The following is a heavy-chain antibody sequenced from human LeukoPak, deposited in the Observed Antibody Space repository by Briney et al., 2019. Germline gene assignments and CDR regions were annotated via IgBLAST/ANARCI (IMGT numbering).Heavy chain of an antibody. CDR3: ARRIAVAGHYYFDY. J-gene: IGHJ4*02. CDR2: IYPGDSAT. V-gene: IGHV5-51*01. Sequence: GKSLKISCKGSGYSFTSYWIGWVRQMPGKGLEWMGIIYPGDSATRYSPSFQGQVNISADKSISTAYLQWSTLKASDTAMYYCARRIAVAGHYYFDYWGQGTLVTVSS. CDR1: GYSFTSYW. D-gene: IGHD6-19*01.